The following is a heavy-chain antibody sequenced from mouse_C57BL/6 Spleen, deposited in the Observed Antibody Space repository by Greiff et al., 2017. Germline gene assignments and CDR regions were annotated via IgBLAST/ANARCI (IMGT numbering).Heavy chain of an antibody. CDR2: INPSNGGT. CDR3: AKVLLRYWYFEV. V-gene: IGHV1-53*01. Sequence: QVQLQQPGTELVKPGASVKLSCKASGYTFTSYWMHWVKQRPGQGLEWIGNINPSNGGTNYNEKFKSKATLTVDKSSSTAYMQLSSLASEDSAVYYCAKVLLRYWYFEVWGTGTTVTVSS. CDR1: GYTFTSYW. D-gene: IGHD1-1*01. J-gene: IGHJ1*03.